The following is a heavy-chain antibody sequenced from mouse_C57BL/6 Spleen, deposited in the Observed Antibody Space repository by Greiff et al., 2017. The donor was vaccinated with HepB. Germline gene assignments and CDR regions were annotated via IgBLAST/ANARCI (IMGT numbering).Heavy chain of an antibody. Sequence: EVQLVESEGGLVQPGSSMKLSCTASGFTFSDYYMAWVRQVPEKGLEWVANINYDGSSTYYLDSLKSRFIISRDNAKNILYLQMSSLKSEDTATYYCARGGEAPLFDYWGQGTTLTVSS. V-gene: IGHV5-16*01. CDR1: GFTFSDYY. CDR3: ARGGEAPLFDY. J-gene: IGHJ2*01. CDR2: INYDGSST.